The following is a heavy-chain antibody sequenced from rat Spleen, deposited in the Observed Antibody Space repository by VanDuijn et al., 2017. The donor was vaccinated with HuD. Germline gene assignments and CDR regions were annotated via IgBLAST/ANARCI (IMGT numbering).Heavy chain of an antibody. V-gene: IGHV2-16*01. CDR2: IWSGGST. CDR1: GFNFNDYW. CDR3: ARSAKYYYDGSYYYVHYDY. Sequence: VKLVESGGGLVQPGRSLKLSCAASGFNFNDYWMGWVRQAPGKGLEWIGAIWSGGSTDYSSALKSRLSISRDTSKSQLLLKMNSLQTEDTAMYFCARSAKYYYDGSYYYVHYDYWGQGVMVTVSS. D-gene: IGHD1-12*02. J-gene: IGHJ2*01.